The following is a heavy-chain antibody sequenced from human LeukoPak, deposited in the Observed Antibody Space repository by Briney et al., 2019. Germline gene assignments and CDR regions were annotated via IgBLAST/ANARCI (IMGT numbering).Heavy chain of an antibody. D-gene: IGHD1-1*01. CDR2: IPYDGSNK. CDR1: GFTFSTYP. CDR3: ARGTHQDLFDY. J-gene: IGHJ4*02. Sequence: GGSLRPSCAASGFTFSTYPMHCVRQAPCKGLEWVAVIPYDGSNKYYADSVKGRFTISRDNSKNTLYLQMNSLRAEDTAVYYCARGTHQDLFDYWGQGTLVTVSS. V-gene: IGHV3-30-3*01.